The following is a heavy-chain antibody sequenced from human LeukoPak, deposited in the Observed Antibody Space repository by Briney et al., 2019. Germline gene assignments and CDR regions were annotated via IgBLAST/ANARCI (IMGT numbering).Heavy chain of an antibody. CDR1: GYTFTSYD. CDR3: ARGFGGYYYDSSGYPNGDY. J-gene: IGHJ4*02. V-gene: IGHV1-8*01. D-gene: IGHD3-22*01. CDR2: MNPNSGNT. Sequence: VASVKVSCTASGYTFTSYDINWVRQATGQGLEWMGWMNPNSGNTGYAQKFQGRVTMTRNTSISTAYMELSSLRSEDTAVYYCARGFGGYYYDSSGYPNGDYWGQGTLVTVSS.